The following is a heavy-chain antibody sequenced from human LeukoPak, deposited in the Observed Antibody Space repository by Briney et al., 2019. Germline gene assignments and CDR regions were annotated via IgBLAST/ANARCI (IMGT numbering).Heavy chain of an antibody. CDR1: GFSFNTYA. V-gene: IGHV3-23*01. CDR3: AKGHYYGSGSLDY. CDR2: ISNTGGST. J-gene: IGHJ4*02. D-gene: IGHD3-10*01. Sequence: PGGSLRLSCAASGFSFNTYAMSWVRQAPGKRLEWVSAISNTGGSTYYADSVKGRFTISRDKSKNTLSLQMNSLRAEDTAVYYCAKGHYYGSGSLDYWGQGTLVTVSS.